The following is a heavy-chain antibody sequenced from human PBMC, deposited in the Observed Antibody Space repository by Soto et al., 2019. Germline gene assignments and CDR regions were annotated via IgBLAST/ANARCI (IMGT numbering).Heavy chain of an antibody. Sequence: QVQLVQSGAEVKKPGASVTVSCKASGYTFNDYYLHWVRLAPGQGLEWMGWINPKNGDTAYSQSLQDRVTMTRDTAISTAFMELTSLRSDDTAVYYCARPTLDREFVYWGQGTLVTVSS. CDR3: ARPTLDREFVY. D-gene: IGHD3-10*01. CDR2: INPKNGDT. CDR1: GYTFNDYY. V-gene: IGHV1-2*02. J-gene: IGHJ4*02.